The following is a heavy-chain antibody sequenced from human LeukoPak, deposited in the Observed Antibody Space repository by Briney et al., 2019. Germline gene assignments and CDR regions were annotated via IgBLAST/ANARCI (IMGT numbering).Heavy chain of an antibody. CDR2: IFWDDDK. CDR3: AHRQSAAVDRWFDT. D-gene: IGHD6-13*01. Sequence: ESGPALVRPTQTLTLTCTFSGFSLTSGGLSVGWIRQPPGKALEWLALIFWDDDKRYNPSLKTRLTITKDTSKKQVFLTVTDMDPIDTGTYFCAHRQSAAVDRWFDTWGQGTLVTVSS. CDR1: GFSLTSGGLS. V-gene: IGHV2-5*02. J-gene: IGHJ5*02.